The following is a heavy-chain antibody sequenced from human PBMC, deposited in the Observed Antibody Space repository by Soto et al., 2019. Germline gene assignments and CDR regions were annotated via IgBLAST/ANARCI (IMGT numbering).Heavy chain of an antibody. CDR3: ASAVAGTGWFDP. D-gene: IGHD6-19*01. J-gene: IGHJ5*02. Sequence: QVQLVQSGAEVKKPGSSVKVSCKASGGTFSSYTISWVRQAPGQGLEWMGRIIPILGIANYAQKFQGRVTIPADKSTSTAYMELSSLRSEDTAVYYCASAVAGTGWFDPWGQGTLVTVSS. V-gene: IGHV1-69*02. CDR2: IIPILGIA. CDR1: GGTFSSYT.